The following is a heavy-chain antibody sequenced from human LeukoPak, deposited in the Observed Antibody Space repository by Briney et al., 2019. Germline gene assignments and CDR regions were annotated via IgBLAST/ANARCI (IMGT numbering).Heavy chain of an antibody. CDR1: GGSFSGYY. Sequence: PSETLSLTCAVYGGSFSGYYWSWIRQPPGKGLEWIGEINHSGSTNYNPSLKSRVTISGDTSKNRFSLKLSSVTAADTAVYYCARETGELPYYSDYWGQGTLVTVSS. V-gene: IGHV4-34*01. CDR2: INHSGST. D-gene: IGHD3-10*01. CDR3: ARETGELPYYSDY. J-gene: IGHJ4*02.